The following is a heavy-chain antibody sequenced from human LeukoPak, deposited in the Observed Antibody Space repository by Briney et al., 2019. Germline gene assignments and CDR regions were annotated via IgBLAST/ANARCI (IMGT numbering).Heavy chain of an antibody. J-gene: IGHJ4*02. CDR3: AKMVREFYTISYYFDY. CDR1: GFIFSSYA. CDR2: ISGSGSST. V-gene: IGHV3-23*01. D-gene: IGHD2-8*01. Sequence: GGSLRLSCAASGFIFSSYAMSWVRQAPGKGLEWVSTISGSGSSTYYADSVKGRFTISRDNSKNTLYLQMNSLRADDTAVYYCAKMVREFYTISYYFDYWGQGTLVTVSS.